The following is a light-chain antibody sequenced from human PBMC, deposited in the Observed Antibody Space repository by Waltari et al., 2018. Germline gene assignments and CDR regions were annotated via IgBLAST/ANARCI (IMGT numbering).Light chain of an antibody. J-gene: IGLJ1*01. CDR2: DVS. CDR1: SSDVGAFQY. Sequence: QAALTHPDSVSGSPRQSITIPRTGTSSDVGAFQYFSWYQQHPGEAHNLIIYDVSNRPSGVSDRFSGSKSGNTASLTISGLQGEDEAVYHCTSYTRNRLFVFGTGTTLTVL. CDR3: TSYTRNRLFV. V-gene: IGLV2-14*03.